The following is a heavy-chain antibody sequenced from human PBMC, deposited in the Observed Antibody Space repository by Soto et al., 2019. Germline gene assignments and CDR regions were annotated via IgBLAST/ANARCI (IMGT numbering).Heavy chain of an antibody. V-gene: IGHV4-39*01. CDR2: IYYSGST. J-gene: IGHJ4*02. CDR3: ARPAVHSSGFTDY. CDR1: GGSISSSSYY. Sequence: QLQLQESGPGLVKPSETLSLTCTVSGGSISSSSYYWGWIRQPPGKGLEWIGSIYYSGSTYYNPSRKSRVTISVDTSKHQFSLKLSSGTAADTAVYYCARPAVHSSGFTDYWGQGTLVTVSS. D-gene: IGHD6-19*01.